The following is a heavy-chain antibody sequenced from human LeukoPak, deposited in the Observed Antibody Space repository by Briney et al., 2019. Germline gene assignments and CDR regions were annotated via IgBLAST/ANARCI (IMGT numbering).Heavy chain of an antibody. V-gene: IGHV1-18*01. J-gene: IGHJ4*02. CDR2: ISAYNGNT. Sequence: GASVKVSCKASGYTFTRYGIGWVRQAPGEGREWMGWISAYNGNTNYAQKLQAKVTMTTATSTSTAYMELRSLRPDDTAVYYCARFRAGVGEPYCDYWGQGTLVTVSS. D-gene: IGHD3-10*01. CDR3: ARFRAGVGEPYCDY. CDR1: GYTFTRYG.